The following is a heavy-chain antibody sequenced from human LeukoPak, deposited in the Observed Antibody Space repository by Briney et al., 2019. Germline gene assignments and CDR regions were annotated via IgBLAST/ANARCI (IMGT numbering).Heavy chain of an antibody. CDR2: ISWNSGSI. D-gene: IGHD2-15*01. CDR3: ARDLSGPSVY. V-gene: IGHV3-9*01. Sequence: LSLTCTVSGGSISSYYWSWIRQPPGKGLEWVSGISWNSGSIGYADSVKGRFTISRDNAKNSLYLQMNSLRAEDTAVYYCARDLSGPSVYWGQGTLVTVSS. J-gene: IGHJ4*02. CDR1: GGSISSYY.